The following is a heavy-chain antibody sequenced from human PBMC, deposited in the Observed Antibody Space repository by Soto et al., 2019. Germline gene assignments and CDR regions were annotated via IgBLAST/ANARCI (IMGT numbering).Heavy chain of an antibody. CDR1: GGSISNYY. J-gene: IGHJ4*02. Sequence: SETLSLTCTVSGGSISNYYWSWIRQPPRKGLEWIGYINYSGSTNYKPSLKSRVSISIATSKNTLYLQMNSLRVEDTAVYYCAKVGFPYSYGYLFYYWGQGTLVTVSS. V-gene: IGHV4-59*12. CDR2: INYSGST. D-gene: IGHD5-18*01. CDR3: AKVGFPYSYGYLFYY.